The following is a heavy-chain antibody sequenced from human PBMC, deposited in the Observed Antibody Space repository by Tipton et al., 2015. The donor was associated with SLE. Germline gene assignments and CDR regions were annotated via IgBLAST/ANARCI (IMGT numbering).Heavy chain of an antibody. Sequence: TLSLTCTVPGGSISSHYWSWIRHHPGKGLEWIGYIYYSGSTYYNPSLKSRVTISVDTSKNQFSLKLSSVTAADTAVYYCARDRVVVNAFDIWGQGTMVTVSS. CDR2: IYYSGST. J-gene: IGHJ3*02. CDR3: ARDRVVVNAFDI. V-gene: IGHV4-59*06. D-gene: IGHD3-22*01. CDR1: GGSISSHY.